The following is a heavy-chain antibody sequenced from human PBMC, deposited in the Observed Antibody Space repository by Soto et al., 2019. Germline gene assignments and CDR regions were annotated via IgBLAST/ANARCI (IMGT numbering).Heavy chain of an antibody. D-gene: IGHD1-26*01. CDR3: ATDGTFFDY. V-gene: IGHV3-23*01. Sequence: GSLRLSCAASGFTFSTYAMSWVRQAPGKGLEWVSLISGGGGSTYYADSVKGRFTFSRDNSKNTLFLQMNSLRPEDTAVYFCATDGTFFDYWGQGTLVTVSS. CDR1: GFTFSTYA. CDR2: ISGGGGST. J-gene: IGHJ4*02.